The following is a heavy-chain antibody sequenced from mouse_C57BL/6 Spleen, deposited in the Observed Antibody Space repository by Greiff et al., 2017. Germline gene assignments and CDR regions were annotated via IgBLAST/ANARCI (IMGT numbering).Heavy chain of an antibody. V-gene: IGHV5-17*01. J-gene: IGHJ2*01. Sequence: EVKVVESGGGLVKPGGSLKLSCAASGFTFSDYGMHWVRQAPEKGLEWVAYISSGSSTIYYADTVKGRFTISRHNAKNTLFLQMTSLRSEDTAMYYCARDDYDDWFDYWGQGTTLTVSS. CDR2: ISSGSSTI. D-gene: IGHD2-4*01. CDR3: ARDDYDDWFDY. CDR1: GFTFSDYG.